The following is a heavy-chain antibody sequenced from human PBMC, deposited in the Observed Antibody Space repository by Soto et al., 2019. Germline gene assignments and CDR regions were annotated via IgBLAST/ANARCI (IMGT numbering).Heavy chain of an antibody. CDR3: ARHGGDYGNHDY. CDR2: IRGSSGTT. D-gene: IGHD3-16*01. J-gene: IGHJ4*02. Sequence: EVQLVESGGGLVQPGGSLRLSCAASGFTFSSYNMHWVRQAPGKGLERVSHIRGSSGTTYADSVKGRFTISRDNAENSLYLQMNSLRDEDTAVYYCARHGGDYGNHDYWGQGTLVSVSS. CDR1: GFTFSSYN. V-gene: IGHV3-48*02.